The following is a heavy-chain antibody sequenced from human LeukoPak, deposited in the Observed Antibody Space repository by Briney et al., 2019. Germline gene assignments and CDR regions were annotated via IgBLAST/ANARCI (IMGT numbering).Heavy chain of an antibody. CDR1: GGSFSGYY. Sequence: PSETLSLTCAVYGGSFSGYYWSWIRQPPGKGLEWIGEINRSGSTNYNPSLKSRVTISVDTSKNQFSLKLSSVTAADTAVYYCARLFPNYGHDWFDPWGQGTLVTVSS. J-gene: IGHJ5*02. D-gene: IGHD3-10*01. V-gene: IGHV4-34*01. CDR2: INRSGST. CDR3: ARLFPNYGHDWFDP.